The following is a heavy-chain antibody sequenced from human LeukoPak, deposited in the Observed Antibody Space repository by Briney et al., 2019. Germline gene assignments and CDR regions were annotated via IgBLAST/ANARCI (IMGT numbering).Heavy chain of an antibody. V-gene: IGHV3-30-3*01. CDR3: ARKYNWDDLYALDI. CDR2: ISHDGSSK. D-gene: IGHD1-1*01. J-gene: IGHJ3*02. CDR1: GFTLNNYG. Sequence: PGRSLRLSCAASGFTLNNYGMHWVRQAPGKGLEWVADISHDGSSKHYADSVKGRFTISRDNSKNTLYIQMNSLRAEDTAVYYCARKYNWDDLYALDIWGQGTMVTVSS.